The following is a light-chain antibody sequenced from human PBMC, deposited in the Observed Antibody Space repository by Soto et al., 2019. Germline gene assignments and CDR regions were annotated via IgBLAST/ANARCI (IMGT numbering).Light chain of an antibody. J-gene: IGLJ1*01. CDR3: SSYTSSSTEV. V-gene: IGLV2-14*01. Sequence: QSALTQPAAVSGSPGQSITISCTGTSSDVGGYNYVSWYQQHPGKAPKLMIYEVSNRPSGVSNRFSGSKSGNTASLTISGLQAEDEADYDCSSYTSSSTEVFGTGTKATV. CDR2: EVS. CDR1: SSDVGGYNY.